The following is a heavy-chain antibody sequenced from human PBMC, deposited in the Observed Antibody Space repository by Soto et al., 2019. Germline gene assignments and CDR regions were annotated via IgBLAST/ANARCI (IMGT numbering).Heavy chain of an antibody. CDR2: IYSGGST. V-gene: IGHV3-53*01. D-gene: IGHD3-10*01. CDR3: ARDQLLWFGESNGMDV. J-gene: IGHJ6*02. CDR1: GFTVSSNY. Sequence: GGSLRLSCAASGFTVSSNYMSWVRQAPGKGLEWVSVIYSGGSTYYADSVKGRFTISRDNSKNTLYLQMNSLRAEDTAVYYCARDQLLWFGESNGMDVWGQGTTVTVSS.